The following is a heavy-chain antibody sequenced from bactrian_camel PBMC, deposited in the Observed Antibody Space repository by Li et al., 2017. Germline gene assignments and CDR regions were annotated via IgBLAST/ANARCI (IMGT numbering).Heavy chain of an antibody. D-gene: IGHD3*01. CDR3: AAGSVPRPMGLFYWHRRDRYNS. Sequence: HVQLVESGGGSVQAGGSLRLSCGPTGLTSGTYCMAWFRQAPGKEREAVAGIYSDPPDTPYGDSVQGRFTITQDSGKKRVYLQMNSLKPEDTAMYFCAAGSVPRPMGLFYWHRRDRYNSWGQGTQVTVS. CDR2: IYSDPPDT. V-gene: IGHV3-2*01. J-gene: IGHJ4*01. CDR1: GLTSGTYC.